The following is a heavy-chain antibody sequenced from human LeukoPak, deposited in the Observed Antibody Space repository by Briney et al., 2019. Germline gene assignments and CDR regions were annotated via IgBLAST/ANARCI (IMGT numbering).Heavy chain of an antibody. Sequence: PGGSLRLSCAASGFSFDDYAMHWVRQVPGKGLEWVSHISWNSNKMGYVDSVKGRFTISRDNAKHSLYLQMNSLRAEDMALYYCVKDRSGYSHGIDYWGQGTLVTVSS. V-gene: IGHV3-9*03. CDR1: GFSFDDYA. D-gene: IGHD5-18*01. CDR2: ISWNSNKM. CDR3: VKDRSGYSHGIDY. J-gene: IGHJ4*02.